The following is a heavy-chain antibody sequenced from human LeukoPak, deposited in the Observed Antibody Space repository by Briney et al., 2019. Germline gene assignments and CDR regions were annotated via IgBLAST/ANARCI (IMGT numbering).Heavy chain of an antibody. Sequence: ASVKVSCKASGYTFTGYYMHWVRQAPGQGLEWMGWINPNSGGTNYAQKFQGRVTMTRDTSISTAYMELSRLRSDDTAVYYCARERYCSGGSCYSGALDTWGQGTMVTVSS. CDR3: ARERYCSGGSCYSGALDT. CDR1: GYTFTGYY. J-gene: IGHJ3*02. CDR2: INPNSGGT. D-gene: IGHD2-15*01. V-gene: IGHV1-2*02.